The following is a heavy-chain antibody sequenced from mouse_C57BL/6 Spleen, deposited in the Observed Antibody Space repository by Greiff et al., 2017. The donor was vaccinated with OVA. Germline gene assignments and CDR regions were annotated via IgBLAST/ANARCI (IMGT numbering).Heavy chain of an antibody. D-gene: IGHD2-2*01. CDR3: ARIWSYYGYYDAMDY. CDR2: IDPANGNT. Sequence: EVQLQQSVAELVRPGASVKLSCTASGFNIKNTYMYWVKQRPEQGLEWIGRIDPANGNTKYAPKFQGKAIITADTSSNTAYLQLSSLTSDDTTIYDCARIWSYYGYYDAMDYWGQGTTVTVSS. J-gene: IGHJ4*01. V-gene: IGHV14-3*01. CDR1: GFNIKNTY.